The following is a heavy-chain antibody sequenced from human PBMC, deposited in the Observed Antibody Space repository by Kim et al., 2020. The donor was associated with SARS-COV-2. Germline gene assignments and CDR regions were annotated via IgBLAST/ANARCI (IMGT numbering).Heavy chain of an antibody. D-gene: IGHD6-19*01. CDR2: IIHSDGST. V-gene: IGHV3-23*03. CDR3: AKWAAFASGWTGPFDH. CDR1: GFTFSSFA. J-gene: IGHJ3*01. Sequence: GGSLRLSCAGSGFTFSSFAMNWVRQSPGKGLEWVSIIHSDGSTKYADSVKGRFSISRDNSKDTVYLQMNSLRAEDTAFYYCAKWAAFASGWTGPFDHWG.